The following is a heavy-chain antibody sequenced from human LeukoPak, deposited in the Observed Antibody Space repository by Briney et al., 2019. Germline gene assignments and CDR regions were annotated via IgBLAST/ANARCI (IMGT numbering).Heavy chain of an antibody. CDR2: IIPILGIA. Sequence: ASVKVSCKASGGTFSSYAISWVRQAPGQGLEWMGRIIPILGIANYAQKFQGRVTITADKSTSTAYMELSSLRSEDTAVYYCARDSRGYSGSYLSYYYGMDVWGQGTTVTVSS. CDR3: ARDSRGYSGSYLSYYYGMDV. V-gene: IGHV1-69*04. CDR1: GGTFSSYA. J-gene: IGHJ6*02. D-gene: IGHD1-26*01.